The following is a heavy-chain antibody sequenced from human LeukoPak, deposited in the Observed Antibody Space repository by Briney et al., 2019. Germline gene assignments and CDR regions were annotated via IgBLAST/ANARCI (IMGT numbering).Heavy chain of an antibody. Sequence: GGSLRLSCAASGFTFSSYGMHWVRQAPGKGLEWVAVISYDGSDKYYADSVMGRFTISRDNSKNTLYLQMNSLRVEDTAVFYCAKDGASSSGFYYYYYNAMDVWGQGTTVTVSS. D-gene: IGHD3-22*01. CDR1: GFTFSSYG. CDR3: AKDGASSSGFYYYYYNAMDV. V-gene: IGHV3-30*18. J-gene: IGHJ6*02. CDR2: ISYDGSDK.